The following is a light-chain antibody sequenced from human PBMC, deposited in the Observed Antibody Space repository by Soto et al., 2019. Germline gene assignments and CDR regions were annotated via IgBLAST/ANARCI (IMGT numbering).Light chain of an antibody. CDR2: DVV. CDR1: SSDVGGFNY. CDR3: SSYTSSSTVV. J-gene: IGLJ2*01. Sequence: QSVLTQPASVSGSPGQSITISCTGTSSDVGGFNYVSWYRQHPGNAPKLMIFDVVNRPSGVSSLFSGSKSDNTSSLTISGLQAEDAADYYCSSYTSSSTVVFGGGTKLTVL. V-gene: IGLV2-14*01.